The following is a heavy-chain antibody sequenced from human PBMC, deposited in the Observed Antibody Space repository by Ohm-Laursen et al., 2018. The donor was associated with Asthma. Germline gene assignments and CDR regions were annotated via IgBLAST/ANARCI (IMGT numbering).Heavy chain of an antibody. D-gene: IGHD1-26*01. CDR2: IYHSGST. J-gene: IGHJ3*02. Sequence: PGTLSLTCAVSGGSISSSNWWSWVRQPPGKGLEWIGEIYHSGSTYYNPSLKSRVTISVDTSKNQFSLKLSSVTAADTAVYYCARQLGSAFDIWGQGTMVTVSS. CDR3: ARQLGSAFDI. V-gene: IGHV4-4*03. CDR1: GGSISSSNW.